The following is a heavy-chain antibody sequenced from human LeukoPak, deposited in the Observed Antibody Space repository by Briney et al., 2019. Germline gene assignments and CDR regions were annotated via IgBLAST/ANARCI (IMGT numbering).Heavy chain of an antibody. Sequence: PSETLSLTCTVSGGSISSYYWTWIRQPAGKGLEWIGRIYTSGSTNYNPSLKSRVTISVDTSKNQFSLKLSSVTAADTAVYYCARRAGGVTQYYYYYYYMDVWGKGTTVTVSS. J-gene: IGHJ6*03. CDR2: IYTSGST. D-gene: IGHD3-16*01. CDR1: GGSISSYY. V-gene: IGHV4-4*07. CDR3: ARRAGGVTQYYYYYYYMDV.